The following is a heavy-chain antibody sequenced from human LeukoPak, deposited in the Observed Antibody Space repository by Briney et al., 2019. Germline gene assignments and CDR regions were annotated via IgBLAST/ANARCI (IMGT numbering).Heavy chain of an antibody. CDR3: ITDPWGGSGAFNI. CDR1: GFTFSNAL. Sequence: GGALRLSRAASGFTFSNALLSWVGQAPGKGVAGVGRIKSKTEGGTTDYAALVKGRFTISRDDSKNTLYLQMNRLKTEDTAVYYCITDPWGGSGAFNIWGQGTMVTVSS. CDR2: IKSKTEGGTT. V-gene: IGHV3-15*01. J-gene: IGHJ3*02. D-gene: IGHD3-3*01.